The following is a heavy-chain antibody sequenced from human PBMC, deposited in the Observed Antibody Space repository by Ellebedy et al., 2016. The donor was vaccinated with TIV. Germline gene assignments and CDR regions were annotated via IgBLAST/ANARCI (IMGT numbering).Heavy chain of an antibody. J-gene: IGHJ3*02. CDR3: ARVAGWIGAADAFEI. Sequence: GESLKISCAVSGLTFSDYHMDWVRQAPGKGLEWVGRIRKKANSHTTEYGASVRGRFTISRDDSKNSLYLQMNSLKTEDTAVYYCARVAGWIGAADAFEIWGQGTKVTVSS. D-gene: IGHD3-3*01. CDR1: GLTFSDYH. CDR2: IRKKANSHTT. V-gene: IGHV3-72*01.